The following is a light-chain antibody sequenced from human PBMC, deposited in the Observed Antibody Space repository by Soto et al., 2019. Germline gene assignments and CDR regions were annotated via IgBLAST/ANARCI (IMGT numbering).Light chain of an antibody. CDR3: SSYTSSSTPWV. CDR1: SSDVGGYNY. CDR2: EVF. Sequence: QSALTQPASVSGSPGQSITISCTGTSSDVGGYNYVSWYQQHPGKAPKLMIYEVFNRPSRVSDRFSGSKLGNTASLTISGLQTEDEADYYCSSYTSSSTPWVFGGGTKLTVL. J-gene: IGLJ3*02. V-gene: IGLV2-14*01.